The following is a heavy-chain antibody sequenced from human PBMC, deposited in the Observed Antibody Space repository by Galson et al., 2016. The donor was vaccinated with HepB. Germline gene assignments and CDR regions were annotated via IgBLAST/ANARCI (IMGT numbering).Heavy chain of an antibody. Sequence: SLRLSCAASGFTVNSYGMSWVRQAPGKGLEWVSYICSSTTTRYYAGPVQGRFTISRDNARNSLYLEMNSLRHEDTAVYYFARARTAVAAIIAMFSHRGPYNAMDVWGQGTTVTVTS. D-gene: IGHD6-19*01. V-gene: IGHV3-48*02. J-gene: IGHJ6*02. CDR2: ICSSTTTR. CDR3: ARARTAVAAIIAMFSHRGPYNAMDV. CDR1: GFTVNSYG.